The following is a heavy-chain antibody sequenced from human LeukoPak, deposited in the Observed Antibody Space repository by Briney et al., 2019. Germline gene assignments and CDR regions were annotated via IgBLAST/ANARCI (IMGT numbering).Heavy chain of an antibody. D-gene: IGHD5-12*01. J-gene: IGHJ4*02. Sequence: GGSLRLSCATSAFPFSRYSMNWVRQAPGKGLEWVSYITSSGDTIYYADSVKGRFTISRDNSKNTLYLQMNSLRAEDTAVYYCARITPNSGYDYYPGYWGQGTLVTVSS. V-gene: IGHV3-48*01. CDR3: ARITPNSGYDYYPGY. CDR2: ITSSGDTI. CDR1: AFPFSRYS.